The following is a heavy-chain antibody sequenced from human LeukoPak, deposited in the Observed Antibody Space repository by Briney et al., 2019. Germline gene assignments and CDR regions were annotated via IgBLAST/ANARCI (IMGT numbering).Heavy chain of an antibody. J-gene: IGHJ4*02. D-gene: IGHD6-13*01. CDR1: GYTFTGYY. Sequence: VASVKVSCKASGYTFTGYYMHWVRQAPGQGLEWMGWINPNSGGTNYAQKFQGRVTMTRDTSISTAYMELSRLRSDDTAVYYCARAAGIAAPLDYWGQGTLVTVSS. CDR3: ARAAGIAAPLDY. V-gene: IGHV1-2*02. CDR2: INPNSGGT.